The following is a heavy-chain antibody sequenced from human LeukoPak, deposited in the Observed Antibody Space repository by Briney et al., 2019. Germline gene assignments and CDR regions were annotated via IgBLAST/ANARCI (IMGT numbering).Heavy chain of an antibody. D-gene: IGHD3-22*01. J-gene: IGHJ4*02. V-gene: IGHV1-2*02. CDR1: GYTFTGYY. Sequence: ASVKVSCKASGYTFTGYYMHWVRQDPGQGLDWMGWINPNSGGTNYARKFQGRVTMTRDTSISTAYMELSRLRSDDTAVYYCATEDRVVVINYWGQGTLVTVSS. CDR3: ATEDRVVVINY. CDR2: INPNSGGT.